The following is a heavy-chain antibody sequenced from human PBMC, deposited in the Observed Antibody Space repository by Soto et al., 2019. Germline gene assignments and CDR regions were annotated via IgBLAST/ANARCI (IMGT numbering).Heavy chain of an antibody. Sequence: SESLSLTCAISGDIVSSNSAAWNWIRQSPSRGPEWLGRTYHGSKWSTDYAVTVKSRISVNTDTSRNQFSLQLSSVTPEDTVVSYCARGWLRTGLYTWGQGTMVTVSS. J-gene: IGHJ3*01. V-gene: IGHV6-1*01. D-gene: IGHD2-8*02. CDR1: GDIVSSNSAA. CDR3: ARGWLRTGLYT. CDR2: TYHGSKWST.